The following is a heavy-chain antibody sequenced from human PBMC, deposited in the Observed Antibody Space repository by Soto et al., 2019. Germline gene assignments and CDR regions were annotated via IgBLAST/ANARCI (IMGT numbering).Heavy chain of an antibody. V-gene: IGHV3-53*01. Sequence: GGSLRLSCAASGFTVSSNYMSWVRQAPGKGLEWVSVIYSGGSTYYADSVKGRFTISRDNSKNTLYLQMNSLRAEDTAVYYCAREYCSGGSCYDNWGQGTLGTVSS. J-gene: IGHJ4*02. CDR3: AREYCSGGSCYDN. CDR2: IYSGGST. CDR1: GFTVSSNY. D-gene: IGHD2-15*01.